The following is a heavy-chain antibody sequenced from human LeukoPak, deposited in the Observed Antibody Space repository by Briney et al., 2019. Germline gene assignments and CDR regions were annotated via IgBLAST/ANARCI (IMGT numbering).Heavy chain of an antibody. V-gene: IGHV1-46*01. CDR3: ARDRASSGYYFDI. Sequence: GIINPSGGSTNYAQKFQGRVTMTRDTSTSTVYMELSSLRSEDTAVYYCARDRASSGYYFDIWGQGTMVTVSS. D-gene: IGHD3-22*01. J-gene: IGHJ3*02. CDR2: INPSGGST.